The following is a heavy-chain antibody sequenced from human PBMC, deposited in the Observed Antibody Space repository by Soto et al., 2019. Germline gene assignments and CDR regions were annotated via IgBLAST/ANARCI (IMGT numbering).Heavy chain of an antibody. D-gene: IGHD3-3*01. V-gene: IGHV1-2*02. Sequence: QLHLVQSGAVVKKPGASVTVSCSASGYPVTAYYMHWVRQAPGRGLEWMGGINPATGAAKYTQTFQGRVTVPREPSTSTVFMELGGLTSEDTAVFYCARGGGVGVAGSAAFDMWGQGTLVTVSS. CDR1: GYPVTAYY. CDR3: ARGGGVGVAGSAAFDM. CDR2: INPATGAA. J-gene: IGHJ3*02.